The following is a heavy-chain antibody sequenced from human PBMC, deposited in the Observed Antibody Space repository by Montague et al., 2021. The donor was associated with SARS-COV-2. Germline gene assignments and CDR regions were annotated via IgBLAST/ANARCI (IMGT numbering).Heavy chain of an antibody. CDR3: ARVGRQQLGRLSGIDV. V-gene: IGHV4-39*07. Sequence: SETLSLTCTVSGGSISSSSYYWGWIRQPPGKGLEWIGSIYYSGSTXYNPSLKSRVTISVDTSKNQFSLKLSSVTAADTAVYYCARVGRQQLGRLSGIDVWGQGTTVTVSS. J-gene: IGHJ6*02. D-gene: IGHD6-13*01. CDR1: GGSISSSSYY. CDR2: IYYSGST.